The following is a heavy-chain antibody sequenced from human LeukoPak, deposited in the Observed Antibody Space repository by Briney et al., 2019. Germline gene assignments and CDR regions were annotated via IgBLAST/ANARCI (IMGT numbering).Heavy chain of an antibody. CDR2: ISYDGSNK. CDR3: AKDTVVVPVATIPYYYFDY. Sequence: GGSLRLSCAASGFTFSSYAMHWVRQAPGKGLEWVAVISYDGSNKYYADSVKGRFSISRDNSKNTLYLQMNSLRAEDTAVYYCAKDTVVVPVATIPYYYFDYWGQGTLVTVSS. D-gene: IGHD2-2*01. J-gene: IGHJ4*02. CDR1: GFTFSSYA. V-gene: IGHV3-30-3*01.